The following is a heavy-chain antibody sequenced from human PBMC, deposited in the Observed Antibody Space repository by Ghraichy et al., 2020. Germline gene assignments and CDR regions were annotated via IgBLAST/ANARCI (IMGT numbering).Heavy chain of an antibody. V-gene: IGHV3-74*01. Sequence: LSCAASGFSLTDSWMYWVRQVPGKGLVWVSHLSPAANIINYVESVRGRFTISRDTAKNTLFLQMDSLRVDDTAIYYCARGEFGLVDWGRGTLVTVSA. CDR3: ARGEFGLVD. CDR2: LSPAANII. J-gene: IGHJ4*02. D-gene: IGHD3/OR15-3a*01. CDR1: GFSLTDSW.